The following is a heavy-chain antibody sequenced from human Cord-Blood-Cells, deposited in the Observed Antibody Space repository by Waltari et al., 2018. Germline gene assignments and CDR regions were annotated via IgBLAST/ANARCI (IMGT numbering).Heavy chain of an antibody. J-gene: IGHJ6*02. CDR3: ARGSGSYYYYYYYGMDV. D-gene: IGHD1-26*01. V-gene: IGHV4-39*01. CDR1: GGSISSSSYY. CDR2: IYYSGST. Sequence: QLQPQESGPGLVKPSETLSLTCTVSGGSISSSSYYWGWIRQPPGKGLEWIGRIYYSGSTYYNPSLKRRVTISVDKSKNQFSLKLSCVTAADTAVYYCARGSGSYYYYYYYGMDVWGQGTTVTVSS.